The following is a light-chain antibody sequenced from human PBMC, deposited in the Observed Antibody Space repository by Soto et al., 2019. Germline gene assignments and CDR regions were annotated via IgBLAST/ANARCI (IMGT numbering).Light chain of an antibody. V-gene: IGKV3-20*01. CDR1: QSVSGRY. Sequence: IVLPQSPGTLSLSPGERATLSCRASQSVSGRYLAWYQQKPGQAPRLLIYGASSRATGIPDRFSGGGSGTDFTLTISRLEPGDFAVYFCQQYGGFPITFGQGTRLEIK. J-gene: IGKJ5*01. CDR2: GAS. CDR3: QQYGGFPIT.